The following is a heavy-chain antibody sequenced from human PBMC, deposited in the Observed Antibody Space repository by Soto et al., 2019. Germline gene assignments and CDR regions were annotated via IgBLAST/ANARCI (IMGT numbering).Heavy chain of an antibody. CDR1: GGTFSRHG. CDR2: ISRIDGAT. V-gene: IGHV1-69*01. J-gene: IGHJ6*02. Sequence: QVQPMQSGAEVKKPGSSVKVSCKASGGTFSRHGISWVRQAPGQGLAWMGGISRIDGATGYAQKYQGRLTITADDYTTTASEPTTTAYMERNSLRSDDTAVYYCARDPALRIVWPTYGMDVWGQGTTVTVSS. D-gene: IGHD1-26*01. CDR3: ARDPALRIVWPTYGMDV.